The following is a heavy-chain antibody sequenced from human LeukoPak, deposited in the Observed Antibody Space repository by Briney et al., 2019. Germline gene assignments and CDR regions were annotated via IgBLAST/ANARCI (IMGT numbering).Heavy chain of an antibody. Sequence: PGESLKISCKGSGYRFTNYLIGWVRQMPGKGLEWMGIINPGDSDTRYRPSFQGQVTISADKPISTTDLQWSSLNASDTAMYYCARLAGSSWSDFDYWGQGTLVTVSS. J-gene: IGHJ4*02. CDR3: ARLAGSSWSDFDY. D-gene: IGHD6-13*01. CDR1: GYRFTNYL. V-gene: IGHV5-51*01. CDR2: INPGDSDT.